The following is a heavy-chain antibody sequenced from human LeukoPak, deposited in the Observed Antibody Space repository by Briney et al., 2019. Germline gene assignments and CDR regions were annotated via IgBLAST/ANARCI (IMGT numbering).Heavy chain of an antibody. CDR1: GFTFSSFS. Sequence: GGSLRLSCAASGFTFSSFSMNWDRQAPGKGMEWVSSISSSSSYIFYADSVKGRFTISRDNAKNSRYLQMNSLRAEDTAVYYCASTYYSGSGSYPSPYYYGMDVWGQGTTVTVFS. CDR3: ASTYYSGSGSYPSPYYYGMDV. V-gene: IGHV3-21*01. CDR2: ISSSSSYI. D-gene: IGHD3-10*01. J-gene: IGHJ6*02.